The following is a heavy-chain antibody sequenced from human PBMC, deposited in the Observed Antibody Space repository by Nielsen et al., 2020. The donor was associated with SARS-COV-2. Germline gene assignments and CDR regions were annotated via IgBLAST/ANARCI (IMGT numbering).Heavy chain of an antibody. CDR3: AREVDSGYVVDY. CDR2: ISYDGRYK. Sequence: GESLKISCAASGFIFSSYGMHWVRQAPGKGLEWVSVISYDGRYKYYADSVKGRFTISRDNSKNTLYLQMNSLRVEDTAVYYCAREVDSGYVVDYWGQGTLLTVSS. V-gene: IGHV3-30*03. J-gene: IGHJ4*02. CDR1: GFIFSSYG. D-gene: IGHD5-12*01.